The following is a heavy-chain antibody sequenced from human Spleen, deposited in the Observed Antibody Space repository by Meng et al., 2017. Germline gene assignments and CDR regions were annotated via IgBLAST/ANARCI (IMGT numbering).Heavy chain of an antibody. CDR1: GYPFTAYY. V-gene: IGHV1-2*06. D-gene: IGHD2-21*01. J-gene: IGHJ4*02. CDR2: IIPNSGDT. Sequence: QVQLGQAGAEVKEPGASVKVSCKPSGYPFTAYYIHWVRQAPGQGLEWMGHIIPNSGDTLYAPKFQGRVSMTADTSIGTAYVELSGLRSDDTAIYYCVRDENISLGKLFGDYWGQGTLVTVSS. CDR3: VRDENISLGKLFGDY.